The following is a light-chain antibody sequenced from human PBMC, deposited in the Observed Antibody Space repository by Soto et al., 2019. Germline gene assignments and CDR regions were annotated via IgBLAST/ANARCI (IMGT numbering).Light chain of an antibody. CDR2: EVS. CDR1: SSDVGAYNY. CDR3: SSLTTSFTYV. J-gene: IGLJ1*01. V-gene: IGLV2-14*01. Sequence: QALLTQRASVSGSPGQSVAISCTGTSSDVGAYNYVSWYQQHPGKAPKLLLSEVSKRPSGVSDRFSGSKSGNTASLTISGLQAEDEADYYCSSLTTSFTYVFGTGTKVTVL.